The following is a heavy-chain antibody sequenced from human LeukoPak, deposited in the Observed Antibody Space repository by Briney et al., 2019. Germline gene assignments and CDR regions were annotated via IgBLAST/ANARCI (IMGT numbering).Heavy chain of an antibody. CDR2: ISSSGTTT. Sequence: KPGGSLRLSCAASGFTFSDYYMSWIRQAPGKGLEWVSYISSSGTTTFYADSVKGRFTISRDNAKNSLYLQMNSLRADDTAVYFCAREETKYYDITGYHYANYFDNWGQGTLVTVSS. CDR3: AREETKYYDITGYHYANYFDN. J-gene: IGHJ4*02. CDR1: GFTFSDYY. D-gene: IGHD3-22*01. V-gene: IGHV3-11*01.